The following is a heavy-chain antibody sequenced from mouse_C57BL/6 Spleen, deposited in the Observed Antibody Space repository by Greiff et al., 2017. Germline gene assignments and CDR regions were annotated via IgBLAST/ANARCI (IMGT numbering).Heavy chain of an antibody. D-gene: IGHD1-1*01. CDR1: GFTFSDYG. Sequence: EVKLMESGGGLVKPGGSLKLSCAASGFTFSDYGMHWVRQAPEKGLEWVAYISSGSSTIYYADTVKGRFTISRDNAKNTLFLQMTSLRSEDTAMYYCARGGSTHFDVWGTGTTVTVSS. CDR2: ISSGSSTI. V-gene: IGHV5-17*01. CDR3: ARGGSTHFDV. J-gene: IGHJ1*03.